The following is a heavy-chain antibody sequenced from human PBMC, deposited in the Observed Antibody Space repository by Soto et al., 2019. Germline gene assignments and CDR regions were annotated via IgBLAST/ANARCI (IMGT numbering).Heavy chain of an antibody. V-gene: IGHV3-30*18. D-gene: IGHD3-16*02. CDR1: GFTFSSYG. CDR2: ISYDGSNK. J-gene: IGHJ4*02. Sequence: GGSLRLSCAASGFTFSSYGMHWVRQAPGKGLEWVAVISYDGSNKYYADSVKGRFTISRDNSKNTLYLQMNSLRAEDTAVYYCAKEYYDYVWGSYPGPFDYWGQGTLVTVSS. CDR3: AKEYYDYVWGSYPGPFDY.